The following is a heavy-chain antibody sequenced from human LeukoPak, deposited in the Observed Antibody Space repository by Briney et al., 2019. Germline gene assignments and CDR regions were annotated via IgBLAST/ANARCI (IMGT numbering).Heavy chain of an antibody. J-gene: IGHJ3*02. CDR1: GGSISNYY. Sequence: SETLSLTCTVSGGSISNYYWSWIRQPPGKGLEWIGFMYTGGHTNYNPSLKSRVTISVDTSKNQFSLMLSSVTAADTAVYYCARPYSSGWYGGFYIWGQGTVVTVSS. CDR3: ARPYSSGWYGGFYI. D-gene: IGHD6-19*01. V-gene: IGHV4-4*09. CDR2: MYTGGHT.